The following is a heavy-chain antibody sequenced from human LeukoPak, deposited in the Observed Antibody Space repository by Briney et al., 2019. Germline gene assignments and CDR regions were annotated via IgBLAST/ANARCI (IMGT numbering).Heavy chain of an antibody. CDR1: GFTVSSNY. Sequence: GGSLRLSCAASGFTVSSNYMNWVRQAPGKGLEWVSYISSSSSTIYYADSVKGRFTISRDNAKNSLYLQMNSLRAEDTAVYYCAASLVYWGQGTLVTVSS. D-gene: IGHD5/OR15-5a*01. CDR2: ISSSSSTI. V-gene: IGHV3-48*04. CDR3: AASLVY. J-gene: IGHJ4*02.